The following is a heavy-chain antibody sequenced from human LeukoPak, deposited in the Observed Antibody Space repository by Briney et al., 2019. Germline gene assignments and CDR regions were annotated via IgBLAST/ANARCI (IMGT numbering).Heavy chain of an antibody. CDR2: ISYDGSNK. CDR3: AKGGSGSSTVQAFDI. D-gene: IGHD1-26*01. CDR1: RFTFSTYG. V-gene: IGHV3-30*18. Sequence: PGGSLRLSCAASRFTFSTYGMHWVRQAPGKGLEWVAVISYDGSNKYYADSVKGRFTISRDNSKNTLYLQMNSLRAEDTAVYYCAKGGSGSSTVQAFDIWGQGTMVTVSS. J-gene: IGHJ3*02.